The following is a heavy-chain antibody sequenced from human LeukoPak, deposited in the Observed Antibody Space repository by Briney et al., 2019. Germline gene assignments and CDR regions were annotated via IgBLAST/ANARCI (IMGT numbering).Heavy chain of an antibody. CDR2: ISYDGSNK. Sequence: GGSLRLSCAASGFTFSSYAMHWVRQAPGKGLEWVAVISYDGSNKYYADSVKGRFTISRDNSKNTLYLQMNSLRAEDTAVYYCARDSSSWYYFDYWGQGTLVTVSS. CDR3: ARDSSSWYYFDY. D-gene: IGHD6-13*01. V-gene: IGHV3-30-3*01. J-gene: IGHJ4*02. CDR1: GFTFSSYA.